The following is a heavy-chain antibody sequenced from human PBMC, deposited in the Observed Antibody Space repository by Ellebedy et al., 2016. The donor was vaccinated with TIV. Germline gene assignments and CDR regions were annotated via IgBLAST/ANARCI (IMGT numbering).Heavy chain of an antibody. Sequence: GESLKISCEASGFPFSNAWMSWVRQAPGKGLEWVAAISYDGTTKLYPDSVKGRFTISRDNSRNTVFLRLNSLRPNDTAVYYCVTRDLRDDYEHFDYWGQGTLVTVSS. CDR3: VTRDLRDDYEHFDY. D-gene: IGHD5-24*01. J-gene: IGHJ4*02. V-gene: IGHV3-30*03. CDR2: ISYDGTTK. CDR1: GFPFSNAW.